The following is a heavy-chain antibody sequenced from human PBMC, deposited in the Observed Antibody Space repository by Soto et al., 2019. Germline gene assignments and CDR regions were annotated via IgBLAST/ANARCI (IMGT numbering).Heavy chain of an antibody. V-gene: IGHV3-15*07. CDR3: TTEKIAVAGTSDY. CDR2: IKSKTDGGTT. D-gene: IGHD6-19*01. J-gene: IGHJ4*02. Sequence: GGSLRLSCAASGFTFSNAWMNWVRQAPGKGLEWVGRIKSKTDGGTTDYAAPVKGRFTISRDDSKNTLYLQMNSLKTEDTAVYYCTTEKIAVAGTSDYWGQGTLVTVSS. CDR1: GFTFSNAW.